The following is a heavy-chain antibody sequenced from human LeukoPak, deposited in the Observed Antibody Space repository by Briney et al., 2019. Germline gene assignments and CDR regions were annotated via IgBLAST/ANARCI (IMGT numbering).Heavy chain of an antibody. CDR1: GFTFSDAW. D-gene: IGHD1-26*01. J-gene: IGHJ4*02. V-gene: IGHV3-15*01. CDR2: IKAKAHGGTI. CDR3: TTDGVGVEGATYDN. Sequence: GGSLRLSCAASGFTFSDAWMAWVRQAPGKGLEWVGRIKAKAHGGTIEYAAPVKGRFTISRDDSKNTLYLQMNSLKTEDTAVYYCTTDGVGVEGATYDNWGQGTLVSVSS.